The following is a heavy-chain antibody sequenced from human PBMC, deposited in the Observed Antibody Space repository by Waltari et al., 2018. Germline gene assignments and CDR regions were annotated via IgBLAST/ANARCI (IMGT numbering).Heavy chain of an antibody. D-gene: IGHD3-10*02. CDR1: GGSIRSSFYY. Sequence: QLQLQESGPGLVKPSATLSLTCTVSGGSIRSSFYYWGWIRQPPGKGLEWIGSVYYSGSTYYNPSLKSRVTISVDTSKNQFSLKLSSVTAADTAVYFCARCSGTYYSDFDYWGQGTLVIVSS. CDR2: VYYSGST. J-gene: IGHJ4*02. V-gene: IGHV4-39*01. CDR3: ARCSGTYYSDFDY.